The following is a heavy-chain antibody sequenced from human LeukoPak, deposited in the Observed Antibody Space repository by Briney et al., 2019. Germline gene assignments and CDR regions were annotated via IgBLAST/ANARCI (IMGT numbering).Heavy chain of an antibody. Sequence: GGPLRLSCAASGFXFSNHAMSWVRQAPGKGLEWVSAISGSGGSTYYADSVKGRFTISRDNAKSTLYLQMNSLRAEDSAVYYCARGPQRGAAANYYGMDVWGQGTTVTVSS. CDR2: ISGSGGST. CDR3: ARGPQRGAAANYYGMDV. CDR1: GFXFSNHA. D-gene: IGHD2-2*01. V-gene: IGHV3-23*01. J-gene: IGHJ6*02.